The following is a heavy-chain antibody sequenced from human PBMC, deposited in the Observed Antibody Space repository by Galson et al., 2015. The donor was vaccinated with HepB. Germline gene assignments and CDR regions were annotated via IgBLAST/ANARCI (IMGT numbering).Heavy chain of an antibody. CDR2: INRDGSTK. Sequence: SLRLSCAASGFTFSNYWMTWVRQAPGKGLEWVANINRDGSTKYYVDSVKGRFIISRDNAKKSLYLQMSSLSGEDKAAYVCVGTVAAADSSWGRGALVTVSS. V-gene: IGHV3-7*01. CDR1: GFTFSNYW. J-gene: IGHJ4*02. CDR3: VGTVAAADSS. D-gene: IGHD6-13*01.